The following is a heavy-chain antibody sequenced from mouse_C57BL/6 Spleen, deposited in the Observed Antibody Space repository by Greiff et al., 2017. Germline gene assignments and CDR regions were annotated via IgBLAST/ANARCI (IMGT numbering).Heavy chain of an antibody. J-gene: IGHJ4*01. Sequence: VQGVESGPGLVAPSQSLSITCTVSGFSLTSYAISWVRQPPGKGLEWLGVIWTGGGTNYNSALKSRLSISKDNSKSQVFLKMNSLQTDDTARYYCARILTTVVDDAMDYWGQGTSVTVSS. CDR3: ARILTTVVDDAMDY. CDR2: IWTGGGT. D-gene: IGHD1-1*01. CDR1: GFSLTSYA. V-gene: IGHV2-9-1*01.